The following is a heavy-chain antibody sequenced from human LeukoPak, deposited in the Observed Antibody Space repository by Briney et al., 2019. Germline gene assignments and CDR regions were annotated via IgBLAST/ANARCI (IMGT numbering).Heavy chain of an antibody. CDR2: INHSGSA. Sequence: SETLSLTCTVSGGSISSYYWSWIRQPPGKGLEWIGEINHSGSANYNPSRESRVTISVDTSKNQFSLNLSSVTAADSAVYYCARGVAGYYFYCYMDVWGKGTTVTVSS. CDR3: ARGVAGYYFYCYMDV. J-gene: IGHJ6*03. D-gene: IGHD2-21*01. V-gene: IGHV4-34*01. CDR1: GGSISSYY.